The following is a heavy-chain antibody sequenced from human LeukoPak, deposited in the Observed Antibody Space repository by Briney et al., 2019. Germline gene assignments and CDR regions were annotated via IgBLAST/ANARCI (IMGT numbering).Heavy chain of an antibody. CDR3: VGDGDDFNFDY. J-gene: IGHJ4*02. D-gene: IGHD5-24*01. CDR1: GFTFSSHW. V-gene: IGHV3-74*01. Sequence: GGSLRLSCAASGFTFSSHWMHWVRQAPGKGLVWVSRVKGDGTFTNYADSVYGRLTISRGNAKNTLYLHMHSLRAEDTAVYYCVGDGDDFNFDYWGQGNLVTVSS. CDR2: VKGDGTFT.